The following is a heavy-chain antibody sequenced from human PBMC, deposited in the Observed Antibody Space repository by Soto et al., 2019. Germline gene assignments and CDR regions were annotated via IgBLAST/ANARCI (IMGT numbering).Heavy chain of an antibody. CDR2: IYSSGST. Sequence: PSETLSLPCTFSGGSIINYYWTWIRPPAGKGLEWVGRIYSSGSTSYNPSLKSRLTMSVDTSKNQFTLKLTSVTAVDTALYYCARQTTYSSSWFDYWGHGTLVTVSS. CDR3: ARQTTYSSSWFDY. D-gene: IGHD6-13*01. CDR1: GGSIINYY. J-gene: IGHJ5*01. V-gene: IGHV4-4*07.